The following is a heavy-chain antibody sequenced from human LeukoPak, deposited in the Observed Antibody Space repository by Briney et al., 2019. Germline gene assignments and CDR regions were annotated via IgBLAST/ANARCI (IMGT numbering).Heavy chain of an antibody. CDR2: ISYDGVNE. CDR3: AKEEPQLVQSLNY. Sequence: PGGSLRLSCAASGFTFSSYAMNWVRQAPGKGLEWVALISYDGVNEFYADSVKGRFTISRDNSKNTLYLQMNSLRAEDTAVYYCAKEEPQLVQSLNYWGQGTLVTVSS. J-gene: IGHJ4*02. D-gene: IGHD6-13*01. CDR1: GFTFSSYA. V-gene: IGHV3-30-3*01.